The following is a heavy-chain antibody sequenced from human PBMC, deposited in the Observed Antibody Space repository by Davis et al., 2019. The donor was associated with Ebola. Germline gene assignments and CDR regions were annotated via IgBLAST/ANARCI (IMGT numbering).Heavy chain of an antibody. CDR2: ISSSGSTI. CDR3: AREMGYCSSTSCYWGWFDP. J-gene: IGHJ5*02. CDR1: GFTFSDYY. D-gene: IGHD2-2*01. Sequence: GESLKISCAASGFTFSDYYMSWIRQAPGKGLEWVSYISSSGSTIYYADSVKGRFTISRDNAKNSLYLQMNSLRAEDTAVYYCAREMGYCSSTSCYWGWFDPWGQGTLVTVSS. V-gene: IGHV3-11*04.